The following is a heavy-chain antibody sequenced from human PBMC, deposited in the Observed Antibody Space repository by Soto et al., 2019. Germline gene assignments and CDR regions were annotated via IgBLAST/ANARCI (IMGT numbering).Heavy chain of an antibody. D-gene: IGHD3-3*01. CDR2: ISSSSTI. CDR1: GFTFSSYS. V-gene: IGHV3-48*02. Sequence: AGGSLRLSCAASGFTFSSYSMNWVRQAPGKGLEWVSCISSSSTIYCAESVKGRFTIARDKAKNSMYLQMNSLRDEDTAVYSWARDQPYYAFWSGYATDVWGQGTTVTVSS. J-gene: IGHJ6*02. CDR3: ARDQPYYAFWSGYATDV.